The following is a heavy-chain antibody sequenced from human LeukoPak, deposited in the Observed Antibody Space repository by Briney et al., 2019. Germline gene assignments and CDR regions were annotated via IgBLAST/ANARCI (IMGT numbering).Heavy chain of an antibody. CDR3: ARDTIGSLDY. CDR1: GFTFANSW. V-gene: IGHV3-7*01. Sequence: GGSLRLSCAASGFTFANSWIAWVRQAPGKGLEWVANIKQDGSTKHYADSLKGRFTISRDNPKNSLFLQMNNLRADDTAIYYCARDTIGSLDYWGQGILVTVAS. J-gene: IGHJ4*02. CDR2: IKQDGSTK. D-gene: IGHD1-26*01.